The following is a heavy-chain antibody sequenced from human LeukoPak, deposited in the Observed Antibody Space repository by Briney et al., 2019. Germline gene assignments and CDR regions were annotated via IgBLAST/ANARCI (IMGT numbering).Heavy chain of an antibody. V-gene: IGHV1-18*01. CDR1: GYTFTSYG. CDR3: ARVSFGGYDYVYWFDP. D-gene: IGHD5-12*01. J-gene: IGHJ5*02. Sequence: ASVKVSCKASGYTFTSYGISWVRQAPGQGLEWMGWISAYNGNTNYAQKLQGRVTMTTDTSTSTAYMELRSLRSDDTAVYYCARVSFGGYDYVYWFDPWAREPWSPSPQ. CDR2: ISAYNGNT.